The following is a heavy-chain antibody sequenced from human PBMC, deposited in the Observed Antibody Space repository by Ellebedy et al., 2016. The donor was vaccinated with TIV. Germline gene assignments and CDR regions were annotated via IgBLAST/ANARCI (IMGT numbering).Heavy chain of an antibody. CDR2: ISGSGGST. CDR1: GFIFSSYA. J-gene: IGHJ5*02. V-gene: IGHV3-23*01. CDR3: AKGWGSAWYRGWFDP. D-gene: IGHD6-19*01. Sequence: GGSLRLXXAASGFIFSSYAMSWVRQAPGKGLEWVSAISGSGGSTYYADSVKGRFTISRDNSKNMLYLQMNSLRAEDTALYYCAKGWGSAWYRGWFDPWGQGTLVTVSP.